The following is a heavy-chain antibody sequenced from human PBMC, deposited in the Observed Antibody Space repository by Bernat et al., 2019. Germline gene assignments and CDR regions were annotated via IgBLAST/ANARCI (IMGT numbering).Heavy chain of an antibody. V-gene: IGHV4-34*01. D-gene: IGHD6-13*01. J-gene: IGHJ4*02. CDR1: GGSFGGYY. CDR3: AGRSSSWSEGDY. Sequence: QVQLQQWGAGLLKPSETLSLTCAVYGGSFGGYYWSWIRQPPGKGLEVIGESNHSGSTNYNPSLKSRVTISVDTSKNQFSLKLSSVTAADTAVYYCAGRSSSWSEGDYWGQGTLVTVSS. CDR2: SNHSGST.